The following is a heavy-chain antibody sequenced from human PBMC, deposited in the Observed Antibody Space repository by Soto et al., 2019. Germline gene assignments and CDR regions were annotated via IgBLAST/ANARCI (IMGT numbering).Heavy chain of an antibody. Sequence: GGSLRLSCAASGFTFSSYAMSWVRQAPGKGLEWVSAISGSGGSTYYADSVKGRFTISRDNSKNTLYLQMNSLRAEDTAVYYCAKRGSVAGTSLGYFQHWGQGTLVTVSS. CDR1: GFTFSSYA. D-gene: IGHD6-19*01. V-gene: IGHV3-23*01. CDR2: ISGSGGST. CDR3: AKRGSVAGTSLGYFQH. J-gene: IGHJ1*01.